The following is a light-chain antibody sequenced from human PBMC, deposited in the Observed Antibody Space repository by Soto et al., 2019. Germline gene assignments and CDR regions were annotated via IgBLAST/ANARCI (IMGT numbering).Light chain of an antibody. CDR3: QQCCSSPRT. Sequence: EIVLTQSPGTLSLSPGERATLSCRASQSVDSNYLSWYQQKPGQEPKLLIYGASNRATDIPGRFSGSGSGTDFTLTISRLEPEDFAVYYCQQCCSSPRTFGQGTKFEMK. V-gene: IGKV3-20*01. CDR1: QSVDSNY. J-gene: IGKJ1*01. CDR2: GAS.